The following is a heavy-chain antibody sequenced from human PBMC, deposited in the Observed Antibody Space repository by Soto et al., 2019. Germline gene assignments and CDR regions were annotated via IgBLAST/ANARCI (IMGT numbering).Heavy chain of an antibody. V-gene: IGHV4-34*01. Sequence: SETLSLTCAVYGGSFSGYYWSWIRQPPGKGLEWIGEINHSGSTNYNPSLKSRVTISVDTSKNQFSLKLSSVTAADTAVYYCARGKSPMTTVTTFDYWGQGTLVTVSS. CDR1: GGSFSGYY. D-gene: IGHD4-17*01. CDR3: ARGKSPMTTVTTFDY. J-gene: IGHJ4*02. CDR2: INHSGST.